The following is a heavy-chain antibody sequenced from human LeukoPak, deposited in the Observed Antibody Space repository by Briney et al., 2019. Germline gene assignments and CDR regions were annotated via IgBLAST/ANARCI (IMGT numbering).Heavy chain of an antibody. Sequence: GGSLRLSCVVSGFTFNRCWMNWVRQAPGKGLEWVAHINPDGRDTYYVDSVKGRFTISRDNAQNSMYLRMNSLRVEDTAVYYCTSWGDTTAEYFQRWGQGTLVTVSS. CDR3: TSWGDTTAEYFQR. J-gene: IGHJ1*01. CDR1: GFTFNRCW. V-gene: IGHV3-7*01. D-gene: IGHD2-21*02. CDR2: INPDGRDT.